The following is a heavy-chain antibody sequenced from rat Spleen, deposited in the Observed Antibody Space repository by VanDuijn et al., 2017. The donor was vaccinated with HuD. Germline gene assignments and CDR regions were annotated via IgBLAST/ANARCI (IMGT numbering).Heavy chain of an antibody. Sequence: EVQLVESGGGLVQPGRSLKLSCAASGFTFSDYYMAWVRQAPTKGLEWVATISYDGRNPYYRDSVKGRFTISRDNVENTLFLQMDSLRSEDTATYYCSREIHYYFDYWGQGVMVTVSS. D-gene: IGHD3-8*01. J-gene: IGHJ2*01. CDR2: ISYDGRNP. CDR1: GFTFSDYY. CDR3: SREIHYYFDY. V-gene: IGHV5-20*01.